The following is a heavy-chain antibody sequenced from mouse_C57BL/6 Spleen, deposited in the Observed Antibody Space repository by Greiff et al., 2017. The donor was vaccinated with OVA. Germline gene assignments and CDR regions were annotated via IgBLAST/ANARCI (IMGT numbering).Heavy chain of an antibody. CDR2: INPNNGGT. J-gene: IGHJ3*01. D-gene: IGHD1-1*01. V-gene: IGHV1-22*01. Sequence: EVKLQQSGPELVKPGASVKMSCKASGYTFTDYNMHWVKQSHGKSLEWIGYINPNNGGTSYNQKFKGKATLTVNKSSSTAYMELRSLTSEDSAVYYCARPHYYGSAWFAYWGQGTLVTVSA. CDR3: ARPHYYGSAWFAY. CDR1: GYTFTDYN.